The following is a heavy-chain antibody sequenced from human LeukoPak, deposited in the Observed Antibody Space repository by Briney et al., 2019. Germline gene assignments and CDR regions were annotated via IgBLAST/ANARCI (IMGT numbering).Heavy chain of an antibody. D-gene: IGHD4-17*01. V-gene: IGHV3-33*01. J-gene: IGHJ2*01. CDR2: IWYDGSNK. CDR3: ARYQDYGDAGYFDL. CDR1: GFTFSSYG. Sequence: GGSLRLSCAASGFTFSSYGMHWVRQAPGKGLEWVAVIWYDGSNKYYTDSVKGRFTISRDNSKNTLYLQMSSLRAEDTAVYYCARYQDYGDAGYFDLWGRGTLVTVSS.